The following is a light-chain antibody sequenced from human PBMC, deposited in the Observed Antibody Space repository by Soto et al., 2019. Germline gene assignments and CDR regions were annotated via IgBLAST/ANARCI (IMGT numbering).Light chain of an antibody. J-gene: IGKJ1*01. CDR1: QSVSSN. CDR3: QQYNNWPPGWT. V-gene: IGKV3-15*01. CDR2: GAS. Sequence: EIVMTQSPATLSVSPRERATLSCTASQSVSSNLAWYQQKPGQAPRLLIYGASTRATGIPARFSGSGSVTEFTLTISSLQSEDFAVYYCQQYNNWPPGWTFGQGTMVVIK.